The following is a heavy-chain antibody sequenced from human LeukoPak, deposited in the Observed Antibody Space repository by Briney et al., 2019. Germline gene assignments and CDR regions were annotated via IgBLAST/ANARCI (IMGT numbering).Heavy chain of an antibody. CDR3: ASNPKYYYDSSGYYRPGDY. J-gene: IGHJ4*02. Sequence: KPGGSLRLSCAASGFIFTDYGMHWVRQAPGKGLEWVSSISSSSSYIYYADSVKGRFTISRDNAKNSLYLQMNSLRAEDTAVYYCASNPKYYYDSSGYYRPGDYWGQGTLVTVSS. CDR1: GFIFTDYG. V-gene: IGHV3-21*01. CDR2: ISSSSSYI. D-gene: IGHD3-22*01.